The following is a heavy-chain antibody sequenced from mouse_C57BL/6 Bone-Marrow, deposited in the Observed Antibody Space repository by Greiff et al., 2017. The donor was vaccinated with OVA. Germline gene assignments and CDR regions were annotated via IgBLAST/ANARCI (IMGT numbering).Heavy chain of an antibody. CDR2: IYPGSGST. V-gene: IGHV1-55*01. CDR3: AGVTGTSWLAY. Sequence: QVQLQQPGPELVKPGASVKMSCKASGYTFTSYWITWVKQRPGQGLEWIGDIYPGSGSTNYNEKFKSKATLTVDTSSSTAYMQISSLTSEDSAVYYCAGVTGTSWLAYWGQGTLVTVSA. D-gene: IGHD4-1*01. CDR1: GYTFTSYW. J-gene: IGHJ3*01.